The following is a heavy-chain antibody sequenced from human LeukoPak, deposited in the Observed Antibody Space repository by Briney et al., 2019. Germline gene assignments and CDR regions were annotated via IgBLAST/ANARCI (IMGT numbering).Heavy chain of an antibody. J-gene: IGHJ4*02. CDR2: IYSGGTT. D-gene: IGHD6-13*01. Sequence: GGSLRLSCTASGLTVSSNYMSWVRQAPGKGLEWVSVIYSGGTTFYADSVKGRFAISRDNSKNILYLQMNSLRVEDTAVYYCAGAAGLFDYWGQGTLVTVSS. CDR1: GLTVSSNY. CDR3: AGAAGLFDY. V-gene: IGHV3-66*02.